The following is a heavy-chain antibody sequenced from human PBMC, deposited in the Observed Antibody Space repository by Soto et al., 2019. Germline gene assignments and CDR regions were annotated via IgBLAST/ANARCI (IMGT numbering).Heavy chain of an antibody. CDR2: ISAYNGNT. Sequence: QVQLVQSGAEVKKPGASVKVSCKASGYTFTSYGISWVRQAPGQGLEWMGWISAYNGNTNYAQKLQGIVTITTDTSTSTAYMELRSVRSDDTAVYYCARLSYDSSGYPYYYGMDVWGQGPRVTVSS. CDR1: GYTFTSYG. CDR3: ARLSYDSSGYPYYYGMDV. V-gene: IGHV1-18*01. D-gene: IGHD3-22*01. J-gene: IGHJ6*02.